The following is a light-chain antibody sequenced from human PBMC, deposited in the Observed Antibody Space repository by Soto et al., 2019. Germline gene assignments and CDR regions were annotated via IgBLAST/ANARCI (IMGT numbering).Light chain of an antibody. CDR3: QSYDSSLSGSV. V-gene: IGLV1-40*01. J-gene: IGLJ2*01. CDR1: SSNIGAGYD. CDR2: GNS. Sequence: QSVLTQPPSVSGAPGQRVTISCTGSSSNIGAGYDVHWYQQLPGTAPKPLIYGNSNRPSGVPDRFSSSKSGTSASLAITGLQAEDEADYYCQSYDSSLSGSVFGGGTKLTVL.